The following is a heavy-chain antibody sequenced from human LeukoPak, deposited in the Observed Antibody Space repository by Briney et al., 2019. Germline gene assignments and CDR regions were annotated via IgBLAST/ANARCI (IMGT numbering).Heavy chain of an antibody. V-gene: IGHV1-2*02. J-gene: IGHJ5*02. CDR1: VYTFTGYY. CDR2: INPNSGGT. CDR3: ARVAGRITMVRGVIRCWFDP. Sequence: GASVKVSCKASVYTFTGYYMHWVRQAPGQGLEWMGWINPNSGGTNYGQKFQGRVTMTRDTSISTAYRELSRLRSADKAVYYCARVAGRITMVRGVIRCWFDPWGQGTLVTVSS. D-gene: IGHD3-10*01.